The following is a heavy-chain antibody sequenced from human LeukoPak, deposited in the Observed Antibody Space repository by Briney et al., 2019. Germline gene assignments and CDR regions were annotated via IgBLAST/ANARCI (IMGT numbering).Heavy chain of an antibody. CDR3: AKDPGVVIMPNWFDP. D-gene: IGHD3-3*01. V-gene: IGHV3-23*01. CDR1: GFPFSSYW. J-gene: IGHJ5*02. CDR2: ISGSGGST. Sequence: GGSLRLPCVASGFPFSSYWMTWVRQAPGKGLEWVSAISGSGGSTYYADSVKGRFTISRDNSKNTLYLQMNSLRAEDTAVYYCAKDPGVVIMPNWFDPWGQGTLVTVSS.